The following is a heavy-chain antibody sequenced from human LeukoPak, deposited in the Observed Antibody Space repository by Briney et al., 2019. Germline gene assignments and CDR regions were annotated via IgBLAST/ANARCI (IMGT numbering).Heavy chain of an antibody. V-gene: IGHV5-51*01. CDR2: IYPGTSDV. D-gene: IGHD6-13*01. J-gene: IGHJ2*01. CDR1: GYSFTSNW. CDR3: ARRAAAAYWYFDL. Sequence: GGSLKISCQASGYSFTSNWIGWVRQMPGQGLEWMGIIYPGTSDVRHGPLSQGQVTMSVDKSSNTAYLQWSSLKASDSGMYFCARRAAAAYWYFDLWGRGTLLTVSS.